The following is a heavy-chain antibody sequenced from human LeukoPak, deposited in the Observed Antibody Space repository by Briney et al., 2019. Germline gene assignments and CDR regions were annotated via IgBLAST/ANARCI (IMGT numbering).Heavy chain of an antibody. CDR1: GYTFIDYY. V-gene: IGHV1-2*02. J-gene: IGHJ4*02. CDR2: INPNSGDT. CDR3: ARVQVEAKGTGGSPMVRGVFKNFDY. Sequence: GASVKVPCKASGYTFIDYYMHWVRQAPGQGLEWMGWINPNSGDTNYAQKFQGRVTMTRDTSITTAYMELSRLRSDDTAVYYCARVQVEAKGTGGSPMVRGVFKNFDYWGQGTLVTVSS. D-gene: IGHD3-10*01.